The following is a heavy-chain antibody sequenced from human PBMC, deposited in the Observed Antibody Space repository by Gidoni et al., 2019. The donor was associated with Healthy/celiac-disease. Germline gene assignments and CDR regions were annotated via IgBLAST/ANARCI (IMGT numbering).Heavy chain of an antibody. D-gene: IGHD3-22*01. V-gene: IGHV4-39*01. Sequence: QLQLQESGPGLVKPSETLSLTCTVSGGSISSSSYYWGWIRQPPGKGLEWIGSIYYSGSPYYNPSLKSRVTISVDTSKNQFSLKLSSVTAADTAVYYCARAYYYDSSGYPPPAAFDIWGQGTMVTVSS. CDR1: GGSISSSSYY. J-gene: IGHJ3*02. CDR2: IYYSGSP. CDR3: ARAYYYDSSGYPPPAAFDI.